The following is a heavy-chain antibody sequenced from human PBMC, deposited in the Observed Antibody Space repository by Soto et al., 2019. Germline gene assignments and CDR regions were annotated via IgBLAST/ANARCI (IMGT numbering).Heavy chain of an antibody. V-gene: IGHV3-23*01. CDR1: GFNFSSYA. CDR3: AKDPGYDFWSGYYPYFDY. J-gene: IGHJ4*01. Sequence: EVQLLESGGGLVQPGGSLRLSCAASGFNFSSYAMSWVRQAPGKGLEWVSAISGSGGSTYYADSVKGRFTISRDNSKNTLYLQMNSLRAEDTAVYYCAKDPGYDFWSGYYPYFDYWSHGTLVTVSS. CDR2: ISGSGGST. D-gene: IGHD3-3*01.